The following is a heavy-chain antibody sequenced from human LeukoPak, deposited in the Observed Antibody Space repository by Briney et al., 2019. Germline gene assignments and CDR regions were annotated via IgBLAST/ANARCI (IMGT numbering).Heavy chain of an antibody. Sequence: GGSLRLSCAASGFTFSSYAMHWVRQAPGKGLEWVAVISYDGSTKYYADSVKGRFTISRDNSKNTVYLQMISLRAEDTAVYFCAKASRDGYNYFDYWGQGTLVTVSS. CDR3: AKASRDGYNYFDY. CDR2: ISYDGSTK. V-gene: IGHV3-30*04. D-gene: IGHD5-24*01. J-gene: IGHJ4*02. CDR1: GFTFSSYA.